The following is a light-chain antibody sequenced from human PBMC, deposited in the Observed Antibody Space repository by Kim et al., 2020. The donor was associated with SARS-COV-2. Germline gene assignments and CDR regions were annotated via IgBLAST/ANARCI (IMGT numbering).Light chain of an antibody. Sequence: SPGDRAPLSCRASQTIRNNYLAWYQQKPGQAPRLLTYGASSRATDIPDRFSGSGSGTDFTLTISRLEPEDFAVYYCQQYDSSHRTFGQGTKVDIK. CDR2: GAS. CDR1: QTIRNNY. CDR3: QQYDSSHRT. V-gene: IGKV3-20*01. J-gene: IGKJ1*01.